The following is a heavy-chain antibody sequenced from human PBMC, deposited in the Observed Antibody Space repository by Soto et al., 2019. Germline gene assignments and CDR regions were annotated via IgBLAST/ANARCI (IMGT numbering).Heavy chain of an antibody. CDR2: IYWEDDK. J-gene: IGHJ4*02. CDR3: AHRVLRTVFGLVTTTAIYFDF. V-gene: IGHV2-5*02. CDR1: GFSLTTSGVG. Sequence: QITLKESGPTVVKPTETLTLTCTFSGFSLTTSGVGVGWVRQSPGKAPEWLALIYWEDDKRYSTSLNSRLIITKDTSRNPVVRTLANVDPADTATYYCAHRVLRTVFGLVTTTAIYFDFWGPGTPGVVSS. D-gene: IGHD3-3*01.